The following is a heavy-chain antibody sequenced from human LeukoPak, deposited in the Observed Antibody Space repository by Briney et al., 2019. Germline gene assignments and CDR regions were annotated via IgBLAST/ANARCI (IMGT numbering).Heavy chain of an antibody. CDR3: ARGSNYYGSEELN. V-gene: IGHV3-48*04. CDR1: GFTFSSYS. D-gene: IGHD3-10*01. J-gene: IGHJ3*01. Sequence: PGGSLRLSCAAPGFTFSSYSMNGVRQAPGKGLEWVSYISSSSSTIYYADSVKGRFTISRDNAKNSLYLQMNSLRAEDTAVYYCARGSNYYGSEELNWGQGTMVTVSS. CDR2: ISSSSSTI.